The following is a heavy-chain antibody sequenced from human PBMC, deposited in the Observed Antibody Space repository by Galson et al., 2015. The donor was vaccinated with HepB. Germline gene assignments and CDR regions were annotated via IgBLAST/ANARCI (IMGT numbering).Heavy chain of an antibody. CDR3: ARGAVVEVVGGTLNNWFDP. V-gene: IGHV1-18*01. CDR2: ISPYNRET. D-gene: IGHD2-15*01. J-gene: IGHJ5*02. Sequence: SVKVSCKASGYTFSSYSFTWVRQAPGQGLEWMAWISPYNRETHFARKFQGRLTLTTDTFTSTAYTELRSLRSDDTAVYYCARGAVVEVVGGTLNNWFDPWGQGTLVTVSS. CDR1: GYTFSSYS.